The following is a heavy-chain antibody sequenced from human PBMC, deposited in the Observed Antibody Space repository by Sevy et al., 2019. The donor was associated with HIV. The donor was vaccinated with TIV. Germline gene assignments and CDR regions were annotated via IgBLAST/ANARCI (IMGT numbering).Heavy chain of an antibody. CDR3: ARESQETIFGVVIIPGRYYYYMDV. J-gene: IGHJ6*03. CDR2: ISSSSSYI. CDR1: GFTFSSYS. Sequence: GGSLRLSCAASGFTFSSYSMNWVRQAPGKGLEWVSSISSSSSYIYYADSVKGRFTISRDNAKNSLYLQMNSLRAEDKAVYYCARESQETIFGVVIIPGRYYYYMDVWGKGTTVTVSS. D-gene: IGHD3-3*01. V-gene: IGHV3-21*01.